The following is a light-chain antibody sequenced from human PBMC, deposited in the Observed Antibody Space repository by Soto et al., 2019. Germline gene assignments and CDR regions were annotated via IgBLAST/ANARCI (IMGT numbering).Light chain of an antibody. V-gene: IGKV1-6*01. J-gene: IGKJ1*01. CDR2: AAS. CDR1: QGIGND. Sequence: AIQLTQSPSSLSASVGDRVTISCRASQGIGNDLAWYQQKPGKAPRLLIFAASNLQSGVPSRFSGSGSGTGFTLTISRLQPEDFATYYCLQLYNFSWTFGQGTKVEIK. CDR3: LQLYNFSWT.